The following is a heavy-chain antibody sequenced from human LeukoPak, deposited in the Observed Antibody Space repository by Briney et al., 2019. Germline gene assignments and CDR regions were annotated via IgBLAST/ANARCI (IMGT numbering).Heavy chain of an antibody. CDR2: ISGSGNII. V-gene: IGHV3-48*03. Sequence: GGSLRLSCAASGFTFRSYEMNWVRQAPGKGLEWVSYISGSGNIIYYADSVKGRFTISRDNAKNSLYLQMNSLRAEDTAVYYCARGKSLETFDYWGQRTLVTVSS. J-gene: IGHJ4*02. CDR3: ARGKSLETFDY. CDR1: GFTFRSYE. D-gene: IGHD3-3*01.